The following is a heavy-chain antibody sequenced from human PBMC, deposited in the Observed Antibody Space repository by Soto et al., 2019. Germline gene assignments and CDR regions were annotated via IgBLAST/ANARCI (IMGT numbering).Heavy chain of an antibody. CDR3: AKDLEKWLVQLGGLDT. D-gene: IGHD1-1*01. V-gene: IGHV3-23*01. J-gene: IGHJ5*02. Sequence: EVQLLESGGGMVQPGGSLRLSCVASGFTLSSYFMTWVRQAPGKGLEWVSAISNSGGSTYYADSVKGRFTISRDNSHNTLDLQMNNLRAEDTARYYCAKDLEKWLVQLGGLDTWGQGAQVTVSS. CDR1: GFTLSSYF. CDR2: ISNSGGST.